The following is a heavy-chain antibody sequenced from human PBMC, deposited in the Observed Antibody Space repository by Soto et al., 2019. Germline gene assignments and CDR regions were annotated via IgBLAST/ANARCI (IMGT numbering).Heavy chain of an antibody. CDR2: IYYSGST. J-gene: IGHJ6*02. CDR3: ARHTPSDYDFWSGYPYYYYGMDV. CDR1: GGSISSSSYY. V-gene: IGHV4-39*01. D-gene: IGHD3-3*01. Sequence: QLQLQESGPGLVKPSETLSLTCTVSGGSISSSSYYWGWIRQPPGKGLEWIGSIYYSGSTYYNPSPKSRVTISVDTSKIQFSLKLSSVTAADTAVYYCARHTPSDYDFWSGYPYYYYGMDVWGQGTTVTVSS.